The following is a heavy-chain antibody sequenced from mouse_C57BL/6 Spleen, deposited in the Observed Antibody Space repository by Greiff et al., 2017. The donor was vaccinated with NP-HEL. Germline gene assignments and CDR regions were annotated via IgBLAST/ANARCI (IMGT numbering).Heavy chain of an antibody. CDR3: ARARYYGHFDY. Sequence: VKLQQSGAELVRPGTSVKVSCKASGYAFTNYLIEWVKQRPGQGLEWIGVINPGSGGTNYNEKFKGKATLTADKSSSTAYMQLSSLTSEDSAVYFCARARYYGHFDYWGQGTTLTVSS. CDR2: INPGSGGT. CDR1: GYAFTNYL. J-gene: IGHJ2*01. D-gene: IGHD1-2*01. V-gene: IGHV1-54*01.